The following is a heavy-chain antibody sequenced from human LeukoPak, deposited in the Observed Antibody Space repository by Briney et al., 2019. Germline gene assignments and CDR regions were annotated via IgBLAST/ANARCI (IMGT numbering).Heavy chain of an antibody. CDR1: GFSLSTNGVG. D-gene: IGHD4-17*01. CDR3: AHKATVTSWFDP. V-gene: IGHV2-5*02. Sequence: SGPTLVKPTQTLTLTCTFSGFSLSTNGVGVGWIRQPPGKTLQWLGHIYYDNDKRYSLSLKSRLTITKANSKNQVFLTMTNMDPVDTATYYCAHKATVTSWFDPWGQGTLVTVSS. J-gene: IGHJ5*02. CDR2: IYYDNDK.